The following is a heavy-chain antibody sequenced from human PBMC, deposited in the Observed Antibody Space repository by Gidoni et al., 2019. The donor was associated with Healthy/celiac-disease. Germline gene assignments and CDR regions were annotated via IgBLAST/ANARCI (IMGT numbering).Heavy chain of an antibody. V-gene: IGHV5-51*01. CDR1: GYNFATYW. Sequence: EVQLVQSGAEVKKPGESLKISCKGSGYNFATYWIGWVRQMPGKGLEYMGIIYPGDSDTKYSPSFQGQVTISADKSISTAYMQWSSLKASDTAMYYCARAYYRDAFDIWGQGTMVTVSS. CDR2: IYPGDSDT. J-gene: IGHJ3*02. CDR3: ARAYYRDAFDI. D-gene: IGHD1-26*01.